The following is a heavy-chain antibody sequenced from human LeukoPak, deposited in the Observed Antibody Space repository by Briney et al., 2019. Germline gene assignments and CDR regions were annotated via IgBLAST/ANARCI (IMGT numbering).Heavy chain of an antibody. CDR1: GYTFTSYG. CDR3: ARDYDVVVVAAEGTDGMDV. CDR2: ISAYNGNT. D-gene: IGHD2-15*01. Sequence: GASVKVSCKASGYTFTSYGISWVRQAPGQGLEWMGWISAYNGNTNYAQKLQGRVTMTTDTSTSTAYTELRSLRSDDTAVYYCARDYDVVVVAAEGTDGMDVWGQGTTVTVSS. V-gene: IGHV1-18*01. J-gene: IGHJ6*02.